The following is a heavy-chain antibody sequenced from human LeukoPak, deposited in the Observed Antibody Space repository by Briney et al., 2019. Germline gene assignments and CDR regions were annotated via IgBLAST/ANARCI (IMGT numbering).Heavy chain of an antibody. D-gene: IGHD2-2*01. V-gene: IGHV3-23*01. CDR2: ISGSGGST. CDR1: GFTFSSYA. J-gene: IGHJ3*02. CDR3: AKTLWAYAFLGAFDI. Sequence: GGSLRLSCAASGFTFSSYAMSCVRQAPGKGLEGVSAISGSGGSTYYADSVKGRFTISRDNSKNTLYLQMNSLRAEDTAVYYCAKTLWAYAFLGAFDIWGQGTMVTVSS.